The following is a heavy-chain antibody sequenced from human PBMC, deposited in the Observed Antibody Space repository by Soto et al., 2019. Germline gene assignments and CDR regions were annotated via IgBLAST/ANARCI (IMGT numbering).Heavy chain of an antibody. CDR1: GFTVSSNY. J-gene: IGHJ5*02. V-gene: IGHV3-53*01. Sequence: GGSLRLSCAASGFTVSSNYMSWVRQAPGKGLEWVSVIYSGGNTYYAVSVKGRFTISRDNSKNTLYLQMNSLRAEDTAVYYCARVFDWSTKPPASWGQGTLVPVSP. D-gene: IGHD3-9*01. CDR3: ARVFDWSTKPPAS. CDR2: IYSGGNT.